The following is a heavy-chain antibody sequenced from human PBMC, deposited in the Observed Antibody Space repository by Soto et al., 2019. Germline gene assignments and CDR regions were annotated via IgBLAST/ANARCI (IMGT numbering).Heavy chain of an antibody. V-gene: IGHV4-59*01. J-gene: IGHJ4*02. CDR1: GGCLSSYY. CDR2: IYYSGST. D-gene: IGHD3-22*01. CDR3: ARDGGSYYDSSGYYFDY. Sequence: AETLSLTFTVSGGCLSSYYWSWIRPPPGKGLEWIVYIYYSGSTNYNPSLKSRVTISVDTSKNQFSLKLSSVTAADTAVYYCARDGGSYYDSSGYYFDYWGQGTLVTVSS.